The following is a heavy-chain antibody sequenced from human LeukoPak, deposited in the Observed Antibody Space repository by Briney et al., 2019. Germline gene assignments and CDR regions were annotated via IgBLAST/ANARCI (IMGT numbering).Heavy chain of an antibody. CDR1: SYSITSGYY. Sequence: PSETLSLTCDVSSYSITSGYYWGWIRQPPGKGLEWIGSIYHSGRTYYNPSLKSRVTISVDTSKNQFSLKLSSVTAADTAVYYCARGYSYGPFPYWGQGTLVTVSS. D-gene: IGHD5-18*01. CDR2: IYHSGRT. CDR3: ARGYSYGPFPY. J-gene: IGHJ4*02. V-gene: IGHV4-38-2*01.